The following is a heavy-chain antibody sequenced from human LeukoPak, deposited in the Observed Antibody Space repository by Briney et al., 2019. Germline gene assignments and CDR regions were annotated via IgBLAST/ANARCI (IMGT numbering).Heavy chain of an antibody. D-gene: IGHD4-17*01. Sequence: PSETLSLTCTVSGGSISSYYWSWIRQPPGKGLEWIGYIYYSGSTNYNPSLKSRVTISVDTSKNQFSLKLSSVTAAGTAVYYCARQMPWRDDYGDYAYYFDYWGQGTQVTVSS. CDR1: GGSISSYY. J-gene: IGHJ4*02. CDR3: ARQMPWRDDYGDYAYYFDY. V-gene: IGHV4-59*08. CDR2: IYYSGST.